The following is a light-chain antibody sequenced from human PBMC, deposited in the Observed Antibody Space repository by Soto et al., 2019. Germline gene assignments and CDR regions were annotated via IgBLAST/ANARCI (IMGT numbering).Light chain of an antibody. V-gene: IGKV3-20*01. Sequence: EILLTQSPGTLSLSPGERATLSCRASQSVSSSYLAWYQQKPGQAPRLLIYAASSRATGIPDRFSGSGSGTDFTLSISRLEPEDFAVYYCQQYGSSPITFGQGTLLEI. CDR1: QSVSSSY. CDR2: AAS. J-gene: IGKJ5*01. CDR3: QQYGSSPIT.